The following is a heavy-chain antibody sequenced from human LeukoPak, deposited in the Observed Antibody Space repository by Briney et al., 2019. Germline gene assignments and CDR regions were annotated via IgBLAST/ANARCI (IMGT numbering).Heavy chain of an antibody. Sequence: SGTLSLTCTVPGGSISTDYWTWIRQPAGKGLEWIGLIYTSGSTNYNPSLKSRVTMSLDTSKNQFSLKLTSVTAADTAVYYCASDFGYWGQGTLVTVSS. V-gene: IGHV4-4*07. CDR2: IYTSGST. D-gene: IGHD3-10*01. CDR3: ASDFGY. J-gene: IGHJ4*02. CDR1: GGSISTDY.